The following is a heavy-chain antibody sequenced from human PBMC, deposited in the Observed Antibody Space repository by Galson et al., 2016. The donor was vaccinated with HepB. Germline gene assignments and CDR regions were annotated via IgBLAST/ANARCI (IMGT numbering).Heavy chain of an antibody. CDR3: ARENVSIWFGELLKSGMDV. CDR1: GYTFTSYD. D-gene: IGHD3-10*01. V-gene: IGHV1-8*01. J-gene: IGHJ6*02. Sequence: SVKVSCKASGYTFTSYDINWVRQATGQGLEWMGWMNPNSGNTGYAQKFQGRVTMTRNTSISIVYMELSSLRSEDTAVYYSARENVSIWFGELLKSGMDVWGQGTTVTVSS. CDR2: MNPNSGNT.